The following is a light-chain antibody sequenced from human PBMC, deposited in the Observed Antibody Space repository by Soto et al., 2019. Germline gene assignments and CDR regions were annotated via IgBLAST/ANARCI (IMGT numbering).Light chain of an antibody. CDR2: QNN. Sequence: QSVLTQPPSVSSAPGQKVTLSCSGGSSNIGNNFVSWYQQLPGTAPKHLIYQNNKRPSGIPDRFSGSKSGTSATLVITGLQTGDEADYYCGTWDSSLSAGVFGTGTKVTVL. CDR3: GTWDSSLSAGV. J-gene: IGLJ1*01. V-gene: IGLV1-51*02. CDR1: SSNIGNNF.